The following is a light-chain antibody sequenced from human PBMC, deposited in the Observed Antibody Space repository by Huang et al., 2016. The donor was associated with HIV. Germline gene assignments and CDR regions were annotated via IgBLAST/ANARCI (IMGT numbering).Light chain of an antibody. CDR1: QSISSY. V-gene: IGKV1-39*01. J-gene: IGKJ2*01. CDR2: AAS. Sequence: DIQMTQSPSSLSASVGDRVTITCRASQSISSYLNWYQQKPGKAPKLLIYAASSLQSGVPSRFSCRGSGTDFTLTISSLQPEDFATYYCQQSYSTLRYTFGQGTKLEIK. CDR3: QQSYSTLRYT.